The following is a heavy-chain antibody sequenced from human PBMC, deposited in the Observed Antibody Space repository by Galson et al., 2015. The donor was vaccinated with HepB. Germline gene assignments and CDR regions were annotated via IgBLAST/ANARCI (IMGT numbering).Heavy chain of an antibody. CDR1: GFTFSNYA. Sequence: SLRLSCAASGFTFSNYAMSWVRQAPGKGLEWVSTISGSGGSTYYADSVKGRFTISRDNSKNTLYLHMNSLRAEDTAVYYCAKGDQWLRPYYFDYWGQGTLVTVSS. D-gene: IGHD5-12*01. CDR2: ISGSGGST. CDR3: AKGDQWLRPYYFDY. J-gene: IGHJ4*02. V-gene: IGHV3-23*01.